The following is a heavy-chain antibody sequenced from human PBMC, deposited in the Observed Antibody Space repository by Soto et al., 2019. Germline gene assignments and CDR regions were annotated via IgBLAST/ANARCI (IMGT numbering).Heavy chain of an antibody. CDR2: IHYSGTT. V-gene: IGHV4-59*01. Sequence: SETLSLTCTVSGGSMRNYFWTWIRQPPGKGLEWIGYIHYSGTTSFFPSYNPSLRSRVTISEGTSKNQFSLKLLSVTTADTAVYFCAAGEASSRNLAPYYLDFWGQGTLVTVSS. CDR3: AAGEASSRNLAPYYLDF. CDR1: GGSMRNYF. D-gene: IGHD6-13*01. J-gene: IGHJ4*02.